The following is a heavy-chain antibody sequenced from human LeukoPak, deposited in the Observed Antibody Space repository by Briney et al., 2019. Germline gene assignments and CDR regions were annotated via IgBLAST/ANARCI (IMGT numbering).Heavy chain of an antibody. V-gene: IGHV1-69*05. D-gene: IGHD5-24*01. CDR1: GGTFSSYA. CDR3: ASGVARDGYNKVY. J-gene: IGHJ4*02. Sequence: SVKVSCKASGGTFSSYAVSWVRQAPGQGLEWMGGIIPIFGTANYAQKFQGRVTITTDESTSTADMELSSLRSEDTAVYYCASGVARDGYNKVYWGQGTLVTVSS. CDR2: IIPIFGTA.